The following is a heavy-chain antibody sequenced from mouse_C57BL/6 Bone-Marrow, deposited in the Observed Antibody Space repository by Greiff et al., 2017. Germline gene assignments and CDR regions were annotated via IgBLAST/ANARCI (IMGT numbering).Heavy chain of an antibody. J-gene: IGHJ3*01. D-gene: IGHD1-1*01. CDR2: TDPNSGGT. CDR3: ARFAVVPFAY. V-gene: IGHV1-72*01. Sequence: QVQLQQPGAELVKPGASVKLSCKASGYTFTSYWMHWVKQRPGRGLEWIGRTDPNSGGTKYNEKFKSKATLTVDKPSSTAYMQLSSLTSEDSAVYYCARFAVVPFAYWGQGTLVTVSA. CDR1: GYTFTSYW.